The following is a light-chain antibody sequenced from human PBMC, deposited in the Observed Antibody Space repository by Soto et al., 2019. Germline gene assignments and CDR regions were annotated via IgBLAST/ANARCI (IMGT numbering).Light chain of an antibody. CDR3: QQYKTWPRT. Sequence: EIVLTQSPVTLSVSPGERATLSCRASQSVSSYLAWYQQKPGQAPRLLMYEASNRATGIPARFSGGGSGTEFTLTISSLQSEDFAVYFCQQYKTWPRTFGQGTKVDIK. CDR1: QSVSSY. CDR2: EAS. J-gene: IGKJ1*01. V-gene: IGKV3D-15*01.